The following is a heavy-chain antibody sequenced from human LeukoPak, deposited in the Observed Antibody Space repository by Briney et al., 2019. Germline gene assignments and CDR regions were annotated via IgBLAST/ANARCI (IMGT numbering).Heavy chain of an antibody. CDR1: GFTVSSNY. CDR3: AKDAKMQQPSSLYYYYYMDV. V-gene: IGHV3-30*02. D-gene: IGHD6-13*01. CDR2: IRYDGSNK. Sequence: PGGSLRLSCAASGFTVSSNYMSWVRQAPGKGLEWVAFIRYDGSNKYYADSVKGRFTISRDNSKNTLYLQMNSLRAEDTAVYYCAKDAKMQQPSSLYYYYYMDVWGKGTTVTVSS. J-gene: IGHJ6*03.